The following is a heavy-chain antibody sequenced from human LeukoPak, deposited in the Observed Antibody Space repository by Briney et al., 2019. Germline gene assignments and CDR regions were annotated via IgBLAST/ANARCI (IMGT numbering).Heavy chain of an antibody. CDR3: AKEGALNYYDSSGYFPNYFDY. J-gene: IGHJ4*02. CDR1: GFTFDDYA. Sequence: GRSLRLSCAASGFTFDDYAMHWVRQAPGKGLEWVSGISWNSGSIGYADSVKGRFTIYRDNAKNSLYLQMNSLRAEDTALYYCAKEGALNYYDSSGYFPNYFDYWGQGTLVTVSS. D-gene: IGHD3-22*01. V-gene: IGHV3-9*01. CDR2: ISWNSGSI.